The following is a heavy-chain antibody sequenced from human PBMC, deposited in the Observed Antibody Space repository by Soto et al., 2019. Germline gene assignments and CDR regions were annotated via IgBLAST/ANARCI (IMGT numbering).Heavy chain of an antibody. J-gene: IGHJ4*02. CDR2: ISYDGSNK. CDR1: GFTFSSYA. D-gene: IGHD6-13*01. CDR3: ARSARFGYSSSFDY. V-gene: IGHV3-30-3*01. Sequence: GGSLRLSCAASGFTFSSYAMHWVRQAPGKGLEWVAVISYDGSNKYYADSVKGRFTISRDNSKNTLYLQMNSLRAEDTAVYYCARSARFGYSSSFDYWGQGTLVTVSS.